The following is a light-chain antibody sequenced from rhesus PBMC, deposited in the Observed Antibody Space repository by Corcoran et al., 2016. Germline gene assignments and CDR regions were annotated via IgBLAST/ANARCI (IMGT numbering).Light chain of an antibody. Sequence: DIQMTQSPSSLSASVGERVTITGRASQGITNDLAWYQQKPGETPKLLSYEASSLQSGSPSRFSGSGSGTDFTLTLSSLQSEDFATYYFQHYSSTPRTFGQGTKVEIK. J-gene: IGKJ1*01. CDR1: QGITND. V-gene: IGKV1-22*01. CDR3: QHYSSTPRT. CDR2: EAS.